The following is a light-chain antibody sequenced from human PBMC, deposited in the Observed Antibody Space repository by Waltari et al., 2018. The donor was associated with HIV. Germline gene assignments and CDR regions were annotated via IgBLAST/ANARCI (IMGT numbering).Light chain of an antibody. Sequence: QVVVTQGPSLSVSPGGTVTVTCASVTGSVSKNHYTHWIQLKPGQAPRTLIYDTEKRHPWTPGRFAGSLIGGRAALMLAGALPDDEADYYCLLSYSGVRVFGGGTKLTV. CDR1: TGSVSKNHY. J-gene: IGLJ3*02. V-gene: IGLV7-46*01. CDR3: LLSYSGVRV. CDR2: DTE.